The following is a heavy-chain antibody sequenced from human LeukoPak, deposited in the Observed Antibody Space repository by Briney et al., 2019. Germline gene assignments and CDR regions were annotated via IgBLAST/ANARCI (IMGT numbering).Heavy chain of an antibody. J-gene: IGHJ5*02. D-gene: IGHD3-10*01. CDR1: GFTFSSYA. Sequence: GGSLRLSCAASGFTFSSYAMSWVRQAPGKGLEWVSSISSSSSYIYYADSVKGRFTISRDNAKNSLYLQMNSLRAEDTAVYYCARDHFGWFDPWGQGTLVTVSS. V-gene: IGHV3-21*01. CDR3: ARDHFGWFDP. CDR2: ISSSSSYI.